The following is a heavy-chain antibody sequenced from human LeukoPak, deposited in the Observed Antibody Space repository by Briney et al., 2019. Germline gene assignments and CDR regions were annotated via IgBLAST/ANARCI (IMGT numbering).Heavy chain of an antibody. CDR1: GGSISNYY. D-gene: IGHD1-20*01. Sequence: SETLSLTCNVFGGSISNYYWSWIRQPAGKGLEWIGRFYARGNTNYNPSLKSRVTMSVDTSKNQLSLKLTSVTAADTAAYYCARELITKADAFDIWGQGTMVTVSS. CDR2: FYARGNT. V-gene: IGHV4-4*07. J-gene: IGHJ3*02. CDR3: ARELITKADAFDI.